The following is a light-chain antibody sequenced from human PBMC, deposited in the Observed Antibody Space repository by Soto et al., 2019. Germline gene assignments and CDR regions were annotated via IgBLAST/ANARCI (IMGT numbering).Light chain of an antibody. V-gene: IGLV2-14*03. CDR3: SSYIHPSVF. Sequence: QSALTQPASVSGSPRQSITVSCTGTSSDLDYVSWYQQHPGKAPKLLIFDVNTRPSGVPDRFSASKTDNAASLTISGLQPEEEAHYYCSSYIHPSVFFGGGTKLTVL. J-gene: IGLJ2*01. CDR2: DVN. CDR1: SSDLDY.